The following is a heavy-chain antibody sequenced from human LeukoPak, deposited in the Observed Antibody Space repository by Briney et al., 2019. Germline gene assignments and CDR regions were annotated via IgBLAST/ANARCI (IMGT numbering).Heavy chain of an antibody. CDR3: ARERAAAGTVFSDAFDI. CDR1: GYTLTGYY. D-gene: IGHD6-13*01. Sequence: ASVKVSCKASGYTLTGYYMHWVRQAPGQGLEWMGWINPNSGGTNYAQKFQGRVTMTRDTSISTAYMELSRLRSDDTAVYYCARERAAAGTVFSDAFDIWGQGTMVTVSS. CDR2: INPNSGGT. V-gene: IGHV1-2*02. J-gene: IGHJ3*02.